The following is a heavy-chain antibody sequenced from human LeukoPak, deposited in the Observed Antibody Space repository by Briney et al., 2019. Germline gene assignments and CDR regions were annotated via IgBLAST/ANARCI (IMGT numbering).Heavy chain of an antibody. J-gene: IGHJ4*02. CDR2: IIPILGIA. D-gene: IGHD3-22*01. CDR3: ARGPCYDSSGYYGTHPYYFDY. CDR1: GGTFSSYA. Sequence: GASVKVSCKASGGTFSSYAISWVRQAPGQGLEWMGRIIPILGIANYAQKFQGRVTITADKSTSTAYMELSSLRSEDTAVYYCARGPCYDSSGYYGTHPYYFDYWGQGTLVTVSS. V-gene: IGHV1-69*04.